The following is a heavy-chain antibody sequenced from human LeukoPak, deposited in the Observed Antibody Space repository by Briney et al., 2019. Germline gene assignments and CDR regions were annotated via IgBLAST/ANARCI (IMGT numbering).Heavy chain of an antibody. CDR2: TYYRSKWYN. CDR1: GDSVSSNSAA. CDR3: ARDPGSAYYYGSGSSYYFDY. D-gene: IGHD3-10*01. J-gene: IGHJ4*02. V-gene: IGHV6-1*01. Sequence: SQTLSLTCAISGDSVSSNSAAWNWIRQSPSRGLKWLGRTYYRSKWYNDYAVSVKSRITINPDTSKNQFSLQLNSVTPEDTAVYHCARDPGSAYYYGSGSSYYFDYWGQGTLVTVSS.